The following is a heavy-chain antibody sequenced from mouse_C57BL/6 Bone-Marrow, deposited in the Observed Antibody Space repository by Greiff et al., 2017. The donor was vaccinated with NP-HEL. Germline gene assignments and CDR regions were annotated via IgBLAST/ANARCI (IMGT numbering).Heavy chain of an antibody. Sequence: QVQLQQPGPELVKPGASVKLSCKASGYAFTSSWMHWVKQRPGQGLEWIGSIHPSDGDTNYNEKFKSKATLTVDKSSSTAYMQLSSLTSEDSAVYYCARDYYSNVDDWGKGTTLTVSS. D-gene: IGHD2-5*01. V-gene: IGHV1-53*01. CDR1: GYAFTSSW. CDR2: IHPSDGDT. CDR3: ARDYYSNVDD. J-gene: IGHJ2*01.